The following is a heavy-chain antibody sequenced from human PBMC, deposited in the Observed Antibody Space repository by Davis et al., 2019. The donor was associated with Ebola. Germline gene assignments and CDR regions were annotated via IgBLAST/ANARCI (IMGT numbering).Heavy chain of an antibody. CDR2: TYYSSKWYN. CDR1: GDSVPSGG. J-gene: IGHJ6*04. V-gene: IGHV6-1*01. Sequence: HSQTLSLTCVISGDSVPSGGWNWIRQSPSRGLEWLGRTYYSSKWYNDYAVSVKSRITINPDTSKNQFSLQLNSVTPEDTALYYCARGWLRTGLDIWGEGTTVNVSS. CDR3: ARGWLRTGLDI. D-gene: IGHD5-18*01.